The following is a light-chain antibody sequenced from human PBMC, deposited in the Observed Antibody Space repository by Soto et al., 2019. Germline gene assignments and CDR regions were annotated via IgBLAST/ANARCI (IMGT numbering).Light chain of an antibody. Sequence: EIVLTQSPATLSLSPGERATLSCRASQSVNTYLAWYQQKPGQAPRLLIYGASNRATGIPARFSGSGSGTDFTLTISSLEPEDSAVYYCQHRSNWPLTFGGGTKVEIK. V-gene: IGKV3-11*01. CDR1: QSVNTY. J-gene: IGKJ4*01. CDR3: QHRSNWPLT. CDR2: GAS.